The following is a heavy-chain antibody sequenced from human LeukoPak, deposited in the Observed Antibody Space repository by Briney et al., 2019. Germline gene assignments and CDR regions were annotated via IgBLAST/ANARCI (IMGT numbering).Heavy chain of an antibody. J-gene: IGHJ6*02. CDR2: IHNSGRT. D-gene: IGHD2/OR15-2a*01. CDR1: GDSISDYY. Sequence: SETLSLTCTVSGDSISDYYWSWIRQPPGKGLEWIGYIHNSGRTTNIPSLKSRVTISVDTSKKHFSLKLSSVTAADTAVYYCARHILPVAGSGLDVWGQGTTVTVSS. V-gene: IGHV4-59*08. CDR3: ARHILPVAGSGLDV.